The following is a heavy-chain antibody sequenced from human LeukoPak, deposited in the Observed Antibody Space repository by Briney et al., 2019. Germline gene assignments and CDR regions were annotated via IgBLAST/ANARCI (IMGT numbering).Heavy chain of an antibody. Sequence: ASVKVSCKASGYIFTSFGISWVRQAPGQGLEWMGWISPYNGNTKYSQSLRGRVTMTTDTSTSTAYLELRSLRSDDTAVYYCARSCGSTSCYDDYWGQGTLVTVSS. D-gene: IGHD2-2*01. V-gene: IGHV1-18*01. CDR1: GYIFTSFG. CDR3: ARSCGSTSCYDDY. J-gene: IGHJ4*02. CDR2: ISPYNGNT.